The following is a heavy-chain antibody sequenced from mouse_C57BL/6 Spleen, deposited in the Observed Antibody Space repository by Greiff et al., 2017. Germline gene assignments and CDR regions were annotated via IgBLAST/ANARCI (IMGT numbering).Heavy chain of an antibody. V-gene: IGHV3-6*01. Sequence: EVQLVESGPGLVKPSQSLSLTCSVTGYSITSGYYWNWIRQFPGNKLEWMGYISYDGSNNYNPSLKNRISITRDTSKNQFFLKLNSVTTEDTATYYCASFIRDGYYVFAYWGQGTLVTVSA. D-gene: IGHD2-3*01. J-gene: IGHJ3*01. CDR1: GYSITSGYY. CDR2: ISYDGSN. CDR3: ASFIRDGYYVFAY.